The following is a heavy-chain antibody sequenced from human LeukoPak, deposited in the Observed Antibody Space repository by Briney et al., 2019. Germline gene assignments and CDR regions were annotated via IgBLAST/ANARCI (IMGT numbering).Heavy chain of an antibody. CDR2: IYYSGST. CDR3: ARGGVVVPPASFDY. CDR1: GGSISSSSYY. D-gene: IGHD2-2*01. Sequence: SETLSLTCTVSGGSISSSSYYWGWIRQPPGKGLEWIGSIYYSGSTYYNPSLKSRVTISVDTSKNQFSLKLSSVTAADTAVYYCARGGVVVPPASFDYWGQGTLVTVSS. V-gene: IGHV4-39*07. J-gene: IGHJ4*02.